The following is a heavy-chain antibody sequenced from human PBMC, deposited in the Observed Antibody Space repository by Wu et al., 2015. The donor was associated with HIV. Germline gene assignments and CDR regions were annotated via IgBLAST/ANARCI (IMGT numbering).Heavy chain of an antibody. V-gene: IGHV1-2*02. D-gene: IGHD4-17*01. CDR2: INPHSADT. Sequence: QVQLVQSGAEVKKPGASVKVSCEASGYTFGAFYIHWVRQAPGQGLEWMGWINPHSADTIYAQKFQGRVTMTRDTSISTAYMELNRLRSDDTAVYFCARPTTVSNGDAFDIWGQGTMVTVSS. CDR1: GYTFGAFY. CDR3: ARPTTVSNGDAFDI. J-gene: IGHJ3*02.